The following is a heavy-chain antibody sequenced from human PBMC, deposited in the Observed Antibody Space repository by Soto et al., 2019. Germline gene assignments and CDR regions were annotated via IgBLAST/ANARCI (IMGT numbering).Heavy chain of an antibody. D-gene: IGHD3-10*01. CDR3: AKDTLTSYGSGSYYLAYWYFDL. V-gene: IGHV3-23*01. CDR1: GFTFSSYA. Sequence: EVQLLESGGGLVQPGGSLRLSCAASGFTFSSYAMSWVRQAPGKGLEWVSAISGSGGSTYYADSVKGRFTISRDNSKNTLYLQMNSLRAEDTAVYYCAKDTLTSYGSGSYYLAYWYFDLLGRGTLVTVSS. J-gene: IGHJ2*01. CDR2: ISGSGGST.